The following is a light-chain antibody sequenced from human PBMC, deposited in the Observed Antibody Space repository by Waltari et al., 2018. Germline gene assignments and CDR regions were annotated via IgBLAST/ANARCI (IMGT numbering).Light chain of an antibody. J-gene: IGKJ1*01. V-gene: IGKV3-20*01. Sequence: EIVLTQSPGTLSLSPGESATLSCRASQSVSSSYLAWYQQKPGQAPRLLIYGASSTATGIPDRFSGSGSGTDFTLTISRLEPEDFAVYYCQQYGSSLTWTFGQGTKVEIK. CDR2: GAS. CDR1: QSVSSSY. CDR3: QQYGSSLTWT.